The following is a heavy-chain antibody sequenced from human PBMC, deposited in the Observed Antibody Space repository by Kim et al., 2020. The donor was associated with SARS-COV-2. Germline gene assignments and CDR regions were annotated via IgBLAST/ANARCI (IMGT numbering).Heavy chain of an antibody. J-gene: IGHJ2*01. D-gene: IGHD3-16*01. Sequence: YNPSLKSRVTISVDTSKNQFSLKLSSVTAADTAVYYCARVLGADDWYFDLWGRGTLVTVSS. CDR3: ARVLGADDWYFDL. V-gene: IGHV4-59*01.